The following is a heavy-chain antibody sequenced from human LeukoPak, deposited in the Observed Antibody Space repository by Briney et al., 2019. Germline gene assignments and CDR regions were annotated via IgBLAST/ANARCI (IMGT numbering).Heavy chain of an antibody. CDR1: GFTFSIYA. J-gene: IGHJ4*02. V-gene: IGHV3-30*04. Sequence: GGSLRLSCAASGFTFSIYAIHWVRQAPGKGLEWVAVISHDGSTTYYADSVKGRFTISRDNSKNTLYLQMSGLRDEDTAVYYCAKDRDTTSARAGSAFDYWGQGTLVTVSS. CDR3: AKDRDTTSARAGSAFDY. CDR2: ISHDGSTT. D-gene: IGHD6-19*01.